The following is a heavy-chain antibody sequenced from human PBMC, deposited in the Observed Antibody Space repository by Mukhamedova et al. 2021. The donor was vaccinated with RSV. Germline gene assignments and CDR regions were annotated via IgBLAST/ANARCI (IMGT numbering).Heavy chain of an antibody. D-gene: IGHD5-18*01. CDR2: IIPIFGTA. Sequence: SWVRQAPGQGLEWMGGIIPIFGTANYAQKFQGRVTITADESTSTAYMELSSLRSEDTAVYYCARRPGGKGYGPHRYYYSCLDVLG. J-gene: IGHJ6*02. CDR3: ARRPGGKGYGPHRYYYSCLDV. V-gene: IGHV1-69*01.